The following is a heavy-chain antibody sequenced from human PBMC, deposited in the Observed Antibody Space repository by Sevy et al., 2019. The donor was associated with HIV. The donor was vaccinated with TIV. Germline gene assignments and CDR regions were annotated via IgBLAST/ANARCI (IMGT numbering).Heavy chain of an antibody. J-gene: IGHJ6*02. CDR2: IYYTGST. CDR1: GGSISSDSYY. CDR3: ARPSSLYYYYAMDV. V-gene: IGHV4-39*01. Sequence: SETLSLTCIVSGGSISSDSYYWGWIRQPPGKGLEWIGSIYYTGSTYYNPSLKSRVTISSDTSMNQFSLRLSSVTAADTALYFCARPSSLYYYYAMDVWGQGTSVTVSS. D-gene: IGHD3-10*01.